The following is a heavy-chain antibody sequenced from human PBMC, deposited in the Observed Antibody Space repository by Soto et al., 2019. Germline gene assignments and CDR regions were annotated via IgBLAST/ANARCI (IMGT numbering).Heavy chain of an antibody. CDR3: ARAGGDIVVAEYGMDV. D-gene: IGHD2-2*01. CDR2: INHSGST. V-gene: IGHV4-34*01. CDR1: GGSFSGYY. Sequence: SETLSLTCAVYGGSFSGYYWSWIRQPPGKGLEWIGEINHSGSTNYNPSLKSRVTISVDTSKNQFSLKLSSVTAADTAVYYCARAGGDIVVAEYGMDVWGQGATVTVSS. J-gene: IGHJ6*02.